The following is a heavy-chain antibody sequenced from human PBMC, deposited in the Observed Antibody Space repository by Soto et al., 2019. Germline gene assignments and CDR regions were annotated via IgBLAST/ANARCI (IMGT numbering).Heavy chain of an antibody. V-gene: IGHV3-23*01. CDR2: ISGSGGST. D-gene: IGHD4-17*01. CDR1: GFTFSSYA. J-gene: IGHJ3*02. CDR3: ARSLIYGGNFDAFDI. Sequence: GGSLRLSCSASGFTFSSYAMSWVRQAPGKGLEWVSAISGSGGSTYYADSVKGRFTISRDNSKNTLYLQMNSLRAEDTAVYYCARSLIYGGNFDAFDIWGQGTMVTVSS.